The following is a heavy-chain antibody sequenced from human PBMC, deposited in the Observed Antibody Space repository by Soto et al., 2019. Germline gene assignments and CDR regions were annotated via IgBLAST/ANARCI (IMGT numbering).Heavy chain of an antibody. CDR3: AREGNLGRWLQPLDF. CDR1: GDSISAYS. J-gene: IGHJ4*02. V-gene: IGHV4-59*01. D-gene: IGHD5-12*01. Sequence: PSETLSLTCTVSGDSISAYSWSWVRQPPGKGLEWIGNIHYNGNTKYSPSLKSRVIMSVDTSKNHFSLSLISVTAADTALYFCAREGNLGRWLQPLDFWGQGTLVTVSS. CDR2: IHYNGNT.